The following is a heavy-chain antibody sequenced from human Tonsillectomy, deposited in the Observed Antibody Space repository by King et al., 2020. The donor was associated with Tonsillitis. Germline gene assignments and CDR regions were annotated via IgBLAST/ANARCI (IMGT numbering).Heavy chain of an antibody. CDR2: ITTYDDNT. V-gene: IGHV1-18*01. Sequence: QLVQSGGEVKKPGASVKVSCKASGYTFTSYHITWVRQAPGQGLEWMGWITTYDDNTHYAHNVQGRVTMTTDTSTSTAYMELRSLRSDDTAVYYCAMGYSGYDRYYYYYMDVWGNGTTVTVSS. CDR1: GYTFTSYH. D-gene: IGHD5-12*01. J-gene: IGHJ6*03. CDR3: AMGYSGYDRYYYYYMDV.